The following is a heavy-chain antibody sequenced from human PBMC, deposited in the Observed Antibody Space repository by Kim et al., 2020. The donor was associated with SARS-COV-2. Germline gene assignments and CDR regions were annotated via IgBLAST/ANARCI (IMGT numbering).Heavy chain of an antibody. J-gene: IGHJ4*02. D-gene: IGHD3-10*01. CDR3: ARGGLWFGDVY. CDR2: ISGSGGST. V-gene: IGHV3-23*01. CDR1: GFTFSSYA. Sequence: GGSLRLSCAASGFTFSSYAMSWVRQAPGKGLEWVSAISGSGGSTYYADSVKGRFTISRDNSKNTLYLQMNSLRAEDTAVYYCARGGLWFGDVYWGQGTLVTVSS.